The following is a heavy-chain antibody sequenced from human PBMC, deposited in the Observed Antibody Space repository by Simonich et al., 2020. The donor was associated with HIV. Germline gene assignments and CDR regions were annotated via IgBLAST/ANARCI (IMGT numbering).Heavy chain of an antibody. D-gene: IGHD3-9*01. J-gene: IGHJ6*03. V-gene: IGHV1-69*04. Sequence: QVQLVQSGAEVKKPGSSVKVSCKASGGTSSSFAISWVRQAPGQGLEWMEEITPILGKAKYAKKFQGRGTITAEKSTSTAYMELSSLRSEDTAVYYCARRRILTTYYFRDYYYYMDVWGEGTTVTVSS. CDR3: ARRRILTTYYFRDYYYYMDV. CDR2: ITPILGKA. CDR1: GGTSSSFA.